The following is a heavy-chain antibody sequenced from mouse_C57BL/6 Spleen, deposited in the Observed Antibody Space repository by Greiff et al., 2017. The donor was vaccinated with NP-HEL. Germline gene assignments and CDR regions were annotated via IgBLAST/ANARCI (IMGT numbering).Heavy chain of an antibody. J-gene: IGHJ4*01. Sequence: VQLVESGPELVKPGASVKISCKASGYAFSSSWMNWVKQRPGKGLEWIGRIYPGDGDTNYNGKFKGKATLTADKSSSTAYMQLSSLTSEDSAVYFCAMSSFAMDYWGQGTSVTVSS. V-gene: IGHV1-82*01. CDR2: IYPGDGDT. CDR1: GYAFSSSW. CDR3: AMSSFAMDY. D-gene: IGHD1-1*01.